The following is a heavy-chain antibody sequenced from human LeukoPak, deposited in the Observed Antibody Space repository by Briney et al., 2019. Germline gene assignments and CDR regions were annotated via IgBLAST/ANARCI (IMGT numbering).Heavy chain of an antibody. D-gene: IGHD1-1*01. Sequence: PSQTLSLTCTVSGDSINNDGYHWTWIRQHPGKGLEWIGYIHNSGGTAYNPSLRSRVSISLDTSLNQFSLTLHSVTAADTAVYCCARDFTKTASPDAFDFWGQGTLVAVSS. J-gene: IGHJ3*01. V-gene: IGHV4-31*03. CDR3: ARDFTKTASPDAFDF. CDR2: IHNSGGT. CDR1: GDSINNDGYH.